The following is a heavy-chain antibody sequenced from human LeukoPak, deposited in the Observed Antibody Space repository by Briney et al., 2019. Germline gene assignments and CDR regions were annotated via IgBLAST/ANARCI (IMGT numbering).Heavy chain of an antibody. Sequence: PSETLSVTCTVSGGSISSGSYYWSWIRQPAGKGLEWIGRIYTSGSTNYNPSLKSRVTISVDTSKNQFSLKLSSVTAADTAVYYCARVVPLGAFDIWGQGTVVTVSS. V-gene: IGHV4-61*02. CDR2: IYTSGST. CDR3: ARVVPLGAFDI. J-gene: IGHJ3*02. CDR1: GGSISSGSYY.